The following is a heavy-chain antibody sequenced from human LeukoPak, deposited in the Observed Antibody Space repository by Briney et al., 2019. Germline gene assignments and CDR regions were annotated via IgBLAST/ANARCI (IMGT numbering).Heavy chain of an antibody. V-gene: IGHV4-59*01. Sequence: PSETLSLTCTVSGGSFSSYYWSWIRQPPGKGLEWIGYIYYSGSTNYNPSLKSRVTISVDTSKNQFSLKVSSVTAADTAVYYCASSPYYYGSGSYYLGYFDYWGQGILVTVSS. CDR1: GGSFSSYY. CDR3: ASSPYYYGSGSYYLGYFDY. J-gene: IGHJ4*02. CDR2: IYYSGST. D-gene: IGHD3-10*01.